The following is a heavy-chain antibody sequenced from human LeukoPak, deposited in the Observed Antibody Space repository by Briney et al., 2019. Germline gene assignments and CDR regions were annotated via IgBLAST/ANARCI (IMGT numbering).Heavy chain of an antibody. D-gene: IGHD3-10*01. CDR3: ARYGSGSYYRDPFDY. J-gene: IGHJ4*02. CDR1: GFTFSGYS. Sequence: GGSLRLSCAASGFTFSGYSMNWVRQAPGKGLEWVSYIGSSSDTIYHADSVKGRFTISRDNAKNSLYLQMNSLRAEDTAVYYCARYGSGSYYRDPFDYWGQGTLVTVSS. V-gene: IGHV3-48*01. CDR2: IGSSSDTI.